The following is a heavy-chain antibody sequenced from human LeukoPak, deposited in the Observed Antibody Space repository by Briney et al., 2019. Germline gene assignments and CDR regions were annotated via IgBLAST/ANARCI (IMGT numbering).Heavy chain of an antibody. CDR1: GFTFSSYA. Sequence: GGSLRLSCAASGFTFSSYAMSWVRQAPGKGLEWVSAISGSGGSTYYADSVKGRFTISRDNSKNTLYLQMNSLRAEDTAVYYCAKDGYQLLLGADAFDIWGQGTMVTVSS. J-gene: IGHJ3*02. D-gene: IGHD2-2*01. V-gene: IGHV3-23*01. CDR3: AKDGYQLLLGADAFDI. CDR2: ISGSGGST.